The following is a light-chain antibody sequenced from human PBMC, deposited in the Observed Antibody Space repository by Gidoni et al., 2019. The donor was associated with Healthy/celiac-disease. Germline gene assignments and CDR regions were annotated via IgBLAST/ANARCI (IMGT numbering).Light chain of an antibody. CDR3: QQYYSTPYT. V-gene: IGKV4-1*01. Sequence: DIVMPQSPDSLGLSLGERATINCKSSQSVLYSSNNKNYLAWYQQKPGQPPKLLIYWASTRESGVPDRFSGSGSGTDFTLTISSLQAEDVAVYYCQQYYSTPYTFGQGTKLEIK. J-gene: IGKJ2*01. CDR1: QSVLYSSNNKNY. CDR2: WAS.